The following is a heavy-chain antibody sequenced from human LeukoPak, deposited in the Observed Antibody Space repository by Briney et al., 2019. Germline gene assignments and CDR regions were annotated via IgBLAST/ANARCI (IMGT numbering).Heavy chain of an antibody. J-gene: IGHJ4*02. CDR1: VFTFRPYG. CDR2: TSYDGYNK. CDR3: ARPRDSSSWYGYSFDY. Sequence: PGGSLRLSCVACVFTFRPYGMQWVRQAPARGGEGGALTSYDGYNKDYEDSVKGRVTISRDNSKNTLYLQMNSLRSEDTAVYHCARPRDSSSWYGYSFDYWGQGTLVTVSS. V-gene: IGHV3-30*03. D-gene: IGHD6-13*01.